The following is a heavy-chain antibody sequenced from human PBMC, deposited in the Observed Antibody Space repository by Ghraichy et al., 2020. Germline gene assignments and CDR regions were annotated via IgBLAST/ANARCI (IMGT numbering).Heavy chain of an antibody. J-gene: IGHJ4*02. D-gene: IGHD6-6*01. CDR2: IWSDGSNA. Sequence: GESLNISCAASGFTFSNYGMHWVRQAPGRGLEWVAVIWSDGSNAYYADSVQGRFTISRDNSKNTLYLQMSSLRAEDTAVYYCASHYRSSSSPSGWVDYWGQGTLVTVSS. CDR3: ASHYRSSSSPSGWVDY. V-gene: IGHV3-33*01. CDR1: GFTFSNYG.